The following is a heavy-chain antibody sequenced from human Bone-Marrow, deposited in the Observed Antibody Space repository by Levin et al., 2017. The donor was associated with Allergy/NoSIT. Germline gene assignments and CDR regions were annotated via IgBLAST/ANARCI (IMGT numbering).Heavy chain of an antibody. J-gene: IGHJ4*02. CDR2: IYHGGRT. CDR1: GGSISSSTW. Sequence: PSETLSLTCTVSGGSISSSTWWSWVRQPPGKGLEWIGEIYHGGRTNYNPSLRSRVTMSVDKSQNQFSLNLNSVTAAETAVYYCARDPLDYGTNSGNYWGQGTLVTVSS. D-gene: IGHD4-17*01. V-gene: IGHV4-4*02. CDR3: ARDPLDYGTNSGNY.